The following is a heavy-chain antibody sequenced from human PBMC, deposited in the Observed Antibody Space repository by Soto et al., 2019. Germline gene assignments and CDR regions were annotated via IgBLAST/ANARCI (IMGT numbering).Heavy chain of an antibody. Sequence: ASVKVSCKASGYTFIDYYMHWVRQAPGQGFEWMGRISPKSGGTNYAQKFQGRVTMTRDTSISTAYMELSRLRSDDTAAYYCARSPYCSSTSCPRMDVWGRGITVSAAS. CDR1: GYTFIDYY. D-gene: IGHD2-2*01. J-gene: IGHJ6*02. CDR2: ISPKSGGT. CDR3: ARSPYCSSTSCPRMDV. V-gene: IGHV1-2*02.